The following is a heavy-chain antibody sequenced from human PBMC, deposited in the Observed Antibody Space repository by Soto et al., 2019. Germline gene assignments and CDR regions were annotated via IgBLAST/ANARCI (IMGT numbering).Heavy chain of an antibody. CDR2: TIPILGIA. J-gene: IGHJ4*02. Sequence: QVQLVQSGAEVKKPGSSVKVSCKASGGTFSSYTISWVRQAPGQGLEWMGRTIPILGIANYAQKFQGRVTITADKSTSTAYMELSSLRSEDTAVYYCVTCTPGNYWGQGTLVTVSS. V-gene: IGHV1-69*02. D-gene: IGHD1-26*01. CDR1: GGTFSSYT. CDR3: VTCTPGNY.